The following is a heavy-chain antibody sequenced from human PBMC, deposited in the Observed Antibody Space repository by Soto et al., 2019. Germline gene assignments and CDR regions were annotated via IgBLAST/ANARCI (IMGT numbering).Heavy chain of an antibody. V-gene: IGHV4-59*01. CDR3: ARVPTYDFWSATSAFDI. CDR1: GGSISSYY. Sequence: SETLSLTCTVSGGSISSYYWSWIRQPPGKGLEWIGYIYYSGSTNYNPSLKSRVTISVDTSKNQFSLKLSFVTAADTAVYYCARVPTYDFWSATSAFDIWGQGTMVTVSS. D-gene: IGHD3-3*01. J-gene: IGHJ3*02. CDR2: IYYSGST.